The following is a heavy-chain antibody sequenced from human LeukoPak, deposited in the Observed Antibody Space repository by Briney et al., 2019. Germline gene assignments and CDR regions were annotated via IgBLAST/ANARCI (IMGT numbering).Heavy chain of an antibody. Sequence: GGSLRLSCAASGFTFSSYEMNWVRQAPGKGLEWVSYISSSGCTIYYADSVKGRFTISRDNAKNSLYLQMNSLRAEDTAVYYCAELGITMIGGVWGKGTTVTISS. CDR2: ISSSGCTI. CDR1: GFTFSSYE. V-gene: IGHV3-48*03. CDR3: AELGITMIGGV. D-gene: IGHD3-10*02. J-gene: IGHJ6*04.